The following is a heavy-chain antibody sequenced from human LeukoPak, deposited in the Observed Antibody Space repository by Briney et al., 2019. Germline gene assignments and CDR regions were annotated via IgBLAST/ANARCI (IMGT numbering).Heavy chain of an antibody. Sequence: GGSLRLSCAASGVIFSSYWMSWVRQAPGKGLEWVGIIKQDGSEKYYVDSVKGRFTISRDNAKNSLYLQLNSLKAEDTAVYYCAKAGYSSSWYDYRGQGTLVTVSS. V-gene: IGHV3-7*01. CDR1: GVIFSSYW. J-gene: IGHJ4*02. D-gene: IGHD6-13*01. CDR2: IKQDGSEK. CDR3: AKAGYSSSWYDY.